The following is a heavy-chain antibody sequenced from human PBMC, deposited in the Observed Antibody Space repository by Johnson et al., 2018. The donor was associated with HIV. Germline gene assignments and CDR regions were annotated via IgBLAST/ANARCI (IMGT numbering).Heavy chain of an antibody. Sequence: QVQLVESGGGVVQPGRSLRLSCEASGFTFSNYVLHWVRQAPGKGLEWVAFILYDGSKQFYVDSVQGRFTISRDNSKNTLYQQMNSLRAEDTGVYFCARVRRKNWNLGDPFDIWGQGTMVTVSS. CDR1: GFTFSNYV. CDR3: ARVRRKNWNLGDPFDI. CDR2: ILYDGSKQ. V-gene: IGHV3-30*03. J-gene: IGHJ3*02. D-gene: IGHD1-7*01.